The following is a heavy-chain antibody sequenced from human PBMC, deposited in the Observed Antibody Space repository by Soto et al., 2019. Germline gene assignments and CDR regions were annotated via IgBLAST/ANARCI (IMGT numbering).Heavy chain of an antibody. CDR1: GFYVSSNY. D-gene: IGHD3-10*01. CDR2: VYNGGAT. J-gene: IGHJ4*02. Sequence: EVRLVESGGGLVQPGGSLRLSCAASGFYVSSNYMTWVRQAPGKGLEWVSLVYNGGATHYAASVKGRFTISTHSSQSTLLLQMNSLRPEDTTTYYGVRGRYCSEIHWCQGTKVPVSS. CDR3: VRGRYCSEIH. V-gene: IGHV3-53*04.